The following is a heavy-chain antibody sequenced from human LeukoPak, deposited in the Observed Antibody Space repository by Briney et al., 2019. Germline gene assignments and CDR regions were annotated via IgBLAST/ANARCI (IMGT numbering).Heavy chain of an antibody. J-gene: IGHJ4*02. V-gene: IGHV1-2*02. CDR2: INPNSGGT. CDR1: GYTFTGYY. CDR3: ARAGGYSYGYPYYFDY. D-gene: IGHD5-18*01. Sequence: ASVKVSCKASGYTFTGYYMHWVRQAPGQGLERMGWINPNSGGTNYAQKFQGRVTMTRDTSISTAYMELSRLRSDDTAVYYCARAGGYSYGYPYYFDYWGQGTLVTVSS.